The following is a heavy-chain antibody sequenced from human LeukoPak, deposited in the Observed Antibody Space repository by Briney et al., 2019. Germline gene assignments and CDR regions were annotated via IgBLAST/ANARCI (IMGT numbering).Heavy chain of an antibody. CDR2: IYYSGST. D-gene: IGHD1-26*01. CDR3: ARGGGSYYPIDY. Sequence: PSETLSLTCTVSGGSISSSSYYWGWIRQPPGKGLEWIGSIYYSGSTYYNPSLKSRVTISVDTSKNQFSLKLSSVTAADTAVYYCARGGGSYYPIDYWGQRTLVTVSS. V-gene: IGHV4-39*07. CDR1: GGSISSSSYY. J-gene: IGHJ4*02.